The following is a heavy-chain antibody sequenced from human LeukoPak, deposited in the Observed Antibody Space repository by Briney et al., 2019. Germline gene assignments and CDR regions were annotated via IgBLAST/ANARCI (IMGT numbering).Heavy chain of an antibody. D-gene: IGHD3-10*01. J-gene: IGHJ4*02. V-gene: IGHV3-11*01. Sequence: PGGSLRLSCAASGFTLSDYYMSWIRQAPGKGLEWVSYSSSSGSTMYYADSVKGRFAISRDNAKNSLYLQMNSLRAEDTAVYYCAKDRLLWFGSPIDYWGQGTLVTVSS. CDR1: GFTLSDYY. CDR2: SSSSGSTM. CDR3: AKDRLLWFGSPIDY.